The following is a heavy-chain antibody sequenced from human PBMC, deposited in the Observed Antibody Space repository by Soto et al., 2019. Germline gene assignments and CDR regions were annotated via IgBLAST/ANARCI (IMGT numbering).Heavy chain of an antibody. CDR1: GYTFTSYD. J-gene: IGHJ4*02. V-gene: IGHV1-8*01. Sequence: ASVKVSCKASGYTFTSYDIYWVRQATGQGLEWMGWMNPNTGNSGYAQKFQGRVTMTSDTSISTAHMELSSLRSEDTAVYYCARRAETNGWNGFGADKYYFDFWGQGTMVTVYS. CDR3: ARRAETNGWNGFGADKYYFDF. CDR2: MNPNTGNS. D-gene: IGHD1-1*01.